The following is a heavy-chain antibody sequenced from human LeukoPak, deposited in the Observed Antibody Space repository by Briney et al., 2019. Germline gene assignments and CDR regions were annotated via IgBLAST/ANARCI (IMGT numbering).Heavy chain of an antibody. D-gene: IGHD5/OR15-5a*01. Sequence: GGSLRLSCAVSGFTVRDNDMTWVRQAPGKGLEWVSLIYSSGGTSYADSVKGRFTISKDNSKNTLYLQMSSLRAEDTAVYYCAKRPLSSCNWGLGTLVTVSS. CDR1: GFTVRDND. V-gene: IGHV3-66*01. J-gene: IGHJ4*01. CDR3: AKRPLSSCN. CDR2: IYSSGGT.